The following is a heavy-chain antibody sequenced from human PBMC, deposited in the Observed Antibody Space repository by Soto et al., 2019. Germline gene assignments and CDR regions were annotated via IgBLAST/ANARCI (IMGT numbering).Heavy chain of an antibody. V-gene: IGHV3-23*01. CDR3: AKLNDYVWGSYRPTFDY. D-gene: IGHD3-16*02. J-gene: IGHJ4*02. Sequence: PGGSLRLSCAASGFTFSSYAMSWVRQAPGEGLEWVSAISGSGGSTYYADSVKGRFTISRDNSKNTLYLQMNSLRAEDTAVYYCAKLNDYVWGSYRPTFDYWGQGTLVTVSS. CDR2: ISGSGGST. CDR1: GFTFSSYA.